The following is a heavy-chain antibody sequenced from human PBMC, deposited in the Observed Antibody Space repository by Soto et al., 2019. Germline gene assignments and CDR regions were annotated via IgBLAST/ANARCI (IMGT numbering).Heavy chain of an antibody. CDR2: IIPIFGTA. CDR3: ARSAHENWSNSY. Sequence: ASVKVSCKASGGTFSSYAISWVRQAPGQGLEWMGGIIPIFGTANYAQKFQGRVTITADESTSTAYMELSSLRSEDTAVYYCARSAHENWSNSYWGQGTLVTVSS. CDR1: GGTFSSYA. J-gene: IGHJ4*02. V-gene: IGHV1-69*13. D-gene: IGHD1-1*01.